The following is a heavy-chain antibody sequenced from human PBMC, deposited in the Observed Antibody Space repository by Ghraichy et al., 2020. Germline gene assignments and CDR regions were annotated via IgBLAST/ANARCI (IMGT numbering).Heavy chain of an antibody. V-gene: IGHV3-48*02. CDR2: ISSSSSAI. Sequence: GESLNISCAASGFTFSSYSMNWVRQAPGKGLGGVSYISSSSSAIYYADSVKGRFTISRDNAKNSLYLQMSSLRDEDTAVYYCARGVNINSSGRFDPWGQGALVTVSS. D-gene: IGHD6-6*01. J-gene: IGHJ5*02. CDR3: ARGVNINSSGRFDP. CDR1: GFTFSSYS.